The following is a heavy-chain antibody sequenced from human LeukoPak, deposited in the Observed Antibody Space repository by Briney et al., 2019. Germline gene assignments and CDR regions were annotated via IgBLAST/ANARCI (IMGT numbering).Heavy chain of an antibody. D-gene: IGHD5-18*01. CDR2: VYYTGST. J-gene: IGHJ6*02. CDR1: GGSFSGYY. Sequence: TPETLSLTCAVYGGSFSGYYWGWIRQPPGKGLEWIGSVYYTGSTSHSPSLKSRVTISVDTSKNQFSLKLSSVTAADTAVYYCASHPYSSYYYHMDVWGQGTTVTVSS. V-gene: IGHV4-39*01. CDR3: ASHPYSSYYYHMDV.